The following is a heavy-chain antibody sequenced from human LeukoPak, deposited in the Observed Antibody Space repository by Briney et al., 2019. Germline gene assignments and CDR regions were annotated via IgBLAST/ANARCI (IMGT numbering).Heavy chain of an antibody. Sequence: ASVKVSCKASGYTFTSYGISWVRQAPGQGREWIGWISAYNGNTNYAQKLQGRVTMTTDTSTSTAYMELRSLRSDDTAVYYCARDGFWKRPRRYSSSWYVDYWGQGTLVTVSS. V-gene: IGHV1-18*01. CDR3: ARDGFWKRPRRYSSSWYVDY. CDR1: GYTFTSYG. CDR2: ISAYNGNT. D-gene: IGHD6-13*01. J-gene: IGHJ4*02.